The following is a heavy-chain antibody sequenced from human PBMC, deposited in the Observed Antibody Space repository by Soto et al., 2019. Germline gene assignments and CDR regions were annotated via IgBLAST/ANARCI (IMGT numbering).Heavy chain of an antibody. J-gene: IGHJ4*02. CDR3: AKDRMGAGIRGYFDY. V-gene: IGHV3-30*18. CDR2: ISYDGSNK. Sequence: ESVGGVVQPGESLRLSCAGSGFTFSSYGMDWVRQAPGKGLEWVAVISYDGSNKYYVDSVKGRFTISRDNSKNTLYLQMNSLRAEDTAVYYCAKDRMGAGIRGYFDYWGQGMLVTVSS. D-gene: IGHD3-10*01. CDR1: GFTFSSYG.